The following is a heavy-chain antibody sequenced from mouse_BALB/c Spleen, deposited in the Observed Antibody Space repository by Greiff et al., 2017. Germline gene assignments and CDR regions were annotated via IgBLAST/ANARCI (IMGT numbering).Heavy chain of an antibody. CDR3: ARSYYYGRAWFAY. Sequence: VQLQQSGAELAKPGASVKMSCKASGYTFTSYWMHWVKQRPGQGLEWIGYINPSTGYTEYNQKFKDKATLTADKSSSTAYMQLSSLTSEDSAVYYCARSYYYGRAWFAYWGQGTLVTVSA. J-gene: IGHJ3*01. CDR1: GYTFTSYW. D-gene: IGHD1-1*01. V-gene: IGHV1-7*01. CDR2: INPSTGYT.